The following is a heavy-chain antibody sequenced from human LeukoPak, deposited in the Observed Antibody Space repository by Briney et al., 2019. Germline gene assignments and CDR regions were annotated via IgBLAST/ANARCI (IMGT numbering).Heavy chain of an antibody. CDR1: GFTVSSKY. Sequence: GGSLRLSCAASGFTVSSKYMSWVRQAPGKGLEWVSIIYSGGSTYYADSVKGRFTISRDNSNNTLYLQMNSLRAEDTAVYYCAKNWNYDYWGQGTLVTVSS. CDR3: AKNWNYDY. J-gene: IGHJ4*02. D-gene: IGHD1-7*01. CDR2: IYSGGST. V-gene: IGHV3-66*01.